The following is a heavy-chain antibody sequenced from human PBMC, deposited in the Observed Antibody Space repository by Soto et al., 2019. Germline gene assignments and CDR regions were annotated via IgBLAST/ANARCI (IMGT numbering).Heavy chain of an antibody. CDR2: IYSGGST. Sequence: EVQVAESGGGLVQPGGSLRLSCAASGFTVSSNYMSWVRQAPGKGLEWVSFIYSGGSTYYADSVKGRFTISRDKSKNTLYLQMNSLRADDTAMYYCARYRFPYGMDVWGQGTTVTVSS. D-gene: IGHD3-10*01. CDR1: GFTVSSNY. V-gene: IGHV3-66*01. J-gene: IGHJ6*02. CDR3: ARYRFPYGMDV.